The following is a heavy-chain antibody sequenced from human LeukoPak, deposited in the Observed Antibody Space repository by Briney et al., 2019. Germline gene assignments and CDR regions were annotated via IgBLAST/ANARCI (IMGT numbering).Heavy chain of an antibody. J-gene: IGHJ4*02. V-gene: IGHV3-48*02. CDR3: TRDPDALDY. CDR2: ITSSSNTK. CDR1: GFIFSTYS. Sequence: GGSLRLSCAASGFIFSTYSMNWVRQAPGKGLEWVSYITSSSNTKHYAESVKGRFTISRDNAKNSLFLEMNSLRDGDTAVYYCTRDPDALDYWGQGTLVTVSS.